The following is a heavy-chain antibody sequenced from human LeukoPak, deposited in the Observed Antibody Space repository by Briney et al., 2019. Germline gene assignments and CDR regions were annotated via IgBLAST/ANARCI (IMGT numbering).Heavy chain of an antibody. CDR1: GFTFSNYW. CDR3: ARGFQWGFDY. D-gene: IGHD1-26*01. J-gene: IGHJ4*02. CDR2: INGDESTT. Sequence: GGSLRLSCVASGFTFSNYWMHWVRHAPEKGLVWISRINGDESTTDYADSVKGRFTISRDNAKNTLYLQMNTLGAEDTSLYYCARGFQWGFDYWGQGILVTVSS. V-gene: IGHV3-74*01.